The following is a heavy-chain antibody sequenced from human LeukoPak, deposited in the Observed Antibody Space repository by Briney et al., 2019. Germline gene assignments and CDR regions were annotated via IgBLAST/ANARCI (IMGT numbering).Heavy chain of an antibody. Sequence: TGGSLRLSCAASGFTFSNYGMSWVRQAPGKGLEWVASIKQDGSEKFYVDSVKGRFTISRDNAKNSLYLQMNSLRAEDTAVSYCAIGDSLGELSSSFEYWGQGTLVTVSS. CDR1: GFTFSNYG. V-gene: IGHV3-7*01. CDR3: AIGDSLGELSSSFEY. D-gene: IGHD3-16*02. CDR2: IKQDGSEK. J-gene: IGHJ4*02.